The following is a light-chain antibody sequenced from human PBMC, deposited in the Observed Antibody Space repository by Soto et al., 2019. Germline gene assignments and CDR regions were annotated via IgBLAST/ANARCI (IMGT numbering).Light chain of an antibody. CDR2: GVS. J-gene: IGKJ2*01. CDR3: QQSYT. CDR1: QSVSSK. Sequence: EIVMTQSPATLSVSPGERATLSCRASQSVSSKLAWFQQKPGQAPSLLIYGVSTRVTGIPTRFSGSGSGTEFTLTISSLQSEDFAIYYCQQSYTFGQGTKLEIK. V-gene: IGKV3-15*01.